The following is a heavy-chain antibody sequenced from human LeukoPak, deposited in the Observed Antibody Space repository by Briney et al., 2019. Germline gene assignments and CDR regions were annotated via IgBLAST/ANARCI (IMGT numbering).Heavy chain of an antibody. CDR2: ISWNSGSI. Sequence: PGGSLRLSCAASGFTFDDYAMHWVRQAPGKGLEWVSGISWNSGSIGYADSVKGRFTISRDNAKNSLYLQMNSLRAEDTALYYCANRAALKGGDNWGQGTLVTVSS. V-gene: IGHV3-9*01. D-gene: IGHD6-6*01. CDR1: GFTFDDYA. J-gene: IGHJ4*02. CDR3: ANRAALKGGDN.